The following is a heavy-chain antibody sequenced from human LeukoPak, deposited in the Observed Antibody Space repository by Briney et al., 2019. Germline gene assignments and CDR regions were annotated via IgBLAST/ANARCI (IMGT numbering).Heavy chain of an antibody. Sequence: PSETLSLTCTVSGGSISSYYWSWIRQPPGKGLEWIGYFYYSGSTNYNPSLKSRVTISVDTSKNQFSLKLSSVTAADTAVYYCANGGYNSPSYNYWGQGTLVTVSS. V-gene: IGHV4-59*01. J-gene: IGHJ4*02. CDR1: GGSISSYY. D-gene: IGHD1-1*01. CDR3: ANGGYNSPSYNY. CDR2: FYYSGST.